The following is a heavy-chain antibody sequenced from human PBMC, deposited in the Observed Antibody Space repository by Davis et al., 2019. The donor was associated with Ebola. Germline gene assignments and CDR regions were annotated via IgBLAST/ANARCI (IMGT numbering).Heavy chain of an antibody. Sequence: WVRQSPGKGLEWIGEIYHGGRTNYNPSLKSLVTISVDKSNNQFSLSLSSVTAADTALYYCARDRGSYSRLFDYWGRGALVTVSS. V-gene: IGHV4-4*02. D-gene: IGHD1-26*01. CDR2: IYHGGRT. CDR3: ARDRGSYSRLFDY. J-gene: IGHJ4*02.